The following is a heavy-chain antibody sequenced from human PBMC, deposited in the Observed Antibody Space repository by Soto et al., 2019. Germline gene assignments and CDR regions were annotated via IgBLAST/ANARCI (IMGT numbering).Heavy chain of an antibody. CDR3: AREGPNYDYVWGSYRYEYFQH. CDR2: FRRRSSYI. CDR1: GFPFRTIS. J-gene: IGHJ1*01. V-gene: IGHV3-21*01. D-gene: IGHD3-16*02. Sequence: GGSLRPPWEAPGFPFRTISMTWVRQAPGKGRGGAPPFRRRSSYIYYADSVKGRFTISRDNAKNSLYLQMNSLRAEDTAVYYCAREGPNYDYVWGSYRYEYFQHWGQGTLVTVSS.